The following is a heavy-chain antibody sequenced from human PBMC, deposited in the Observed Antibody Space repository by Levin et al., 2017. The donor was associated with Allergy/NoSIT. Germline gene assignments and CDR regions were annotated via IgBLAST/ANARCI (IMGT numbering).Heavy chain of an antibody. D-gene: IGHD3-9*01. J-gene: IGHJ5*02. CDR1: GYTSTSYD. V-gene: IGHV1-8*01. Sequence: ASVKVSCKASGYTSTSYDINWVRQATGQGLEWMGWMNPNSGNTGYAQKFQGRVTMTRNTSISTAYMELSSLRSEDTAVYYCARITISSRWFDPWGQGTLVTVSS. CDR2: MNPNSGNT. CDR3: ARITISSRWFDP.